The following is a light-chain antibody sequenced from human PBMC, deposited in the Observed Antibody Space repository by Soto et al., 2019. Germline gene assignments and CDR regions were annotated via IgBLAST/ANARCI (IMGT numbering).Light chain of an antibody. CDR3: QSYGSSLSAL. Sequence: QSVLTQPPSVSGAPGQRVTISCTGSSSNIGAGFDGHWYQPLPGTPPKLLIYGNSNRPSGVPARCSGSTSGTAASLAITGRQAEDEADYYCQSYGSSLSALFGGGTKLTVL. CDR1: SSNIGAGFD. V-gene: IGLV1-40*01. J-gene: IGLJ3*02. CDR2: GNS.